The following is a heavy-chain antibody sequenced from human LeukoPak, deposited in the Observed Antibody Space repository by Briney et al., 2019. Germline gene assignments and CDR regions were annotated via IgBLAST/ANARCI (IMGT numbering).Heavy chain of an antibody. CDR2: IYSGGST. D-gene: IGHD4-17*01. Sequence: GGSLRLSCAASGFTVSSNYMSWVRQAPGKGLEWVSVIYSGGSTYYADSVKGRFTISRDNSKNTLYLQMNSLRAEATAVYYCVREESGDYGEGNWFDPWGRGTLVTVSS. V-gene: IGHV3-66*01. CDR1: GFTVSSNY. J-gene: IGHJ5*02. CDR3: VREESGDYGEGNWFDP.